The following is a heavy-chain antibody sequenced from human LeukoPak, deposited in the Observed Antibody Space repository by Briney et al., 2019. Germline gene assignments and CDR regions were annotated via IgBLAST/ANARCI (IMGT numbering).Heavy chain of an antibody. CDR1: GFTFSLYD. Sequence: GGSLRLSCAASGFTFSLYDMHWVRQATGKSLEWVSGIGTAGDTYYADSVKGRFTISRDNSKNTLYLQMNSLRAEDTAVYYCARGGHLSKAIYYYYGMDVWGQGTTVTVSS. CDR2: IGTAGDT. V-gene: IGHV3-13*01. J-gene: IGHJ6*02. CDR3: ARGGHLSKAIYYYYGMDV.